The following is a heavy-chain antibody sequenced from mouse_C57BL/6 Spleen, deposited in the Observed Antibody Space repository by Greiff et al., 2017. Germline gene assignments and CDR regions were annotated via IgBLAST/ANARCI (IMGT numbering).Heavy chain of an antibody. V-gene: IGHV1-80*01. J-gene: IGHJ4*01. CDR2: IYPGDGDT. D-gene: IGHD1-1*01. Sequence: QVHVKQSGAELVKPGASVKISCKASGYAFSSYWMNWVKQRPGKGLEWIGQIYPGDGDTNYNGKFKGKATLTADKSSSTAYMQRSSLTSEDSAVYCCAGHYGSRYAMDYWGQGTSVTVSS. CDR1: GYAFSSYW. CDR3: AGHYGSRYAMDY.